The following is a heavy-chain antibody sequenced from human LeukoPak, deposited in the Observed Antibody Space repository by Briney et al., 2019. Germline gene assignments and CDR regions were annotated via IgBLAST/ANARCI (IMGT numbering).Heavy chain of an antibody. CDR1: GDSINSSNW. J-gene: IGHJ4*02. CDR2: IYYSGST. D-gene: IGHD6-6*01. CDR3: ARGGGYSSSSLKVDY. Sequence: SETLSLTCAVSGDSINSSNWWNWVRQPPGKGLEWIGYIYYSGSTNYNPSLKSRVTISVDTSKNQFSLKLSSVTAADTAVYYCARGGGYSSSSLKVDYWGQGTLVTVSS. V-gene: IGHV4-4*02.